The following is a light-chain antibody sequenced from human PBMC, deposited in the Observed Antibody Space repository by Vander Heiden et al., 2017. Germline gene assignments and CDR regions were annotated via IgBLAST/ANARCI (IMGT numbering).Light chain of an antibody. CDR2: YAS. Sequence: EIVMTQSPGTLSVSRGETATLSCRASQSVSSNLAWYQQKPGQAPRLLIYYASTRATGIPARFSGSGSGTEFTLTISSLQSEDFAVYYCQQYNNWPQTLGQGTKLEI. J-gene: IGKJ2*01. CDR1: QSVSSN. CDR3: QQYNNWPQT. V-gene: IGKV3-15*01.